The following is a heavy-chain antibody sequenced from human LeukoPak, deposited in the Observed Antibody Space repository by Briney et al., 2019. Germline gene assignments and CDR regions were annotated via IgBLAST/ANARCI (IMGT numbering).Heavy chain of an antibody. Sequence: ASVKVSCKASGYTFTSYGISWLRQAPGQGLEWMGRISAYNGNTNYAQKLQGRVTMTTDTSTSTAYMELRSLRSDDTAVYYCARDGSSSLGPSARLPRPFWHRFDPWGQGTLVTVSS. CDR1: GYTFTSYG. J-gene: IGHJ5*02. V-gene: IGHV1-18*01. D-gene: IGHD6-6*01. CDR2: ISAYNGNT. CDR3: ARDGSSSLGPSARLPRPFWHRFDP.